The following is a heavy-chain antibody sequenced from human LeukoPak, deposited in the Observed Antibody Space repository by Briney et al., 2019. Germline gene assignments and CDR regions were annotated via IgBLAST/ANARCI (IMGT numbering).Heavy chain of an antibody. V-gene: IGHV3-49*03. D-gene: IGHD2-2*01. Sequence: PGGSLRLSCTASGFTFGDYAMSWFRQAPGKGLEWVGFIRSKAYGGTTEYAASVKGRFTISRDDSKSIAYLQMNSLKTEDTAVYYCTRDRGGYCSSTSCPFFDYWGQGTLVTVSS. J-gene: IGHJ4*02. CDR3: TRDRGGYCSSTSCPFFDY. CDR2: IRSKAYGGTT. CDR1: GFTFGDYA.